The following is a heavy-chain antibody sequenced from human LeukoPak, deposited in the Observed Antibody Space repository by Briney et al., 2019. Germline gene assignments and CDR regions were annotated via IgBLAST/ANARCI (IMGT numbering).Heavy chain of an antibody. CDR1: GFTFSSYG. J-gene: IGHJ6*02. CDR3: ARDGGSSWNRYYYGMGV. D-gene: IGHD6-13*01. CDR2: IWYDGSNK. V-gene: IGHV3-33*01. Sequence: GGSLRLSCAASGFTFSSYGMPWVRQAPGKGLEWVAVIWYDGSNKYYADSVKGRFTISRDNSKNTLYLQMNSLRAEDTAVYYCARDGGSSWNRYYYGMGVWGQGTTVTVSS.